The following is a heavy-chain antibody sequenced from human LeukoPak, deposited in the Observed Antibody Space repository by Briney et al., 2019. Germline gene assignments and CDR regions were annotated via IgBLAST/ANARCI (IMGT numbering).Heavy chain of an antibody. D-gene: IGHD1-1*01. Sequence: GGSLRLSCAASGFTFSNYAMGWVRQAPGKGLEWVSSVSGSGGSTYYADPVKGRFTISRDNSKNTLDLQMNSLRAEDTAIYYCAKPNWQDGRLGGFPVWGQGKKVNVS. CDR1: GFTFSNYA. CDR3: AKPNWQDGRLGGFPV. V-gene: IGHV3-23*01. J-gene: IGHJ3*01. CDR2: VSGSGGST.